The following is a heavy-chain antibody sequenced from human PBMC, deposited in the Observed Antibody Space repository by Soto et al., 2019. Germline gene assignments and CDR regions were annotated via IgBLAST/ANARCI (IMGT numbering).Heavy chain of an antibody. V-gene: IGHV4-59*01. Sequence: QVQLQESGPGLVKPSETLSLTFTVSGGSISSYYWSWIRQPPGKGLEWIGYIYYSGSTNYNPSLKSRVTISVDTSKNQFSLKLSSVTAADTAVYYCARAAYPETYYYYMDVWGKGTTVTVSS. CDR3: ARAAYPETYYYYMDV. J-gene: IGHJ6*03. CDR2: IYYSGST. CDR1: GGSISSYY.